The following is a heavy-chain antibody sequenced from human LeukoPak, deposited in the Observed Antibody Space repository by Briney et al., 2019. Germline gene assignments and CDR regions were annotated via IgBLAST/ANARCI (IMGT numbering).Heavy chain of an antibody. J-gene: IGHJ4*02. Sequence: SVTLSLTCDVSVGSITQTNWTWVRQPPGKGLEWIGEVKLQGSTNYNPSLMGRVAISVDTSENHVSLQLTSVTAADTAVYYCEREGGPYRPLDYSGQGTLVTVS. V-gene: IGHV4-4*02. D-gene: IGHD3-16*01. CDR3: EREGGPYRPLDY. CDR1: VGSITQTNW. CDR2: VKLQGST.